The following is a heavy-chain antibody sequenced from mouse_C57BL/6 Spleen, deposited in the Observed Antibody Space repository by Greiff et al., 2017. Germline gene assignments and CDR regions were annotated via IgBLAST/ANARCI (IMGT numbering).Heavy chain of an antibody. CDR1: GYSITSGYD. CDR3: AREDYSNYGGFAY. J-gene: IGHJ3*01. V-gene: IGHV3-1*01. D-gene: IGHD2-5*01. CDR2: ISYSGST. Sequence: EVQLQESGPGMVKPSQSLSLTCTVTGYSITSGYDWHWIRHFPGNKLEWMGYISYSGSTNYNPSLKSRISITHDTSKNHFFLKLNSVTTEDTATYSGAREDYSNYGGFAYWGQGTLVTVSA.